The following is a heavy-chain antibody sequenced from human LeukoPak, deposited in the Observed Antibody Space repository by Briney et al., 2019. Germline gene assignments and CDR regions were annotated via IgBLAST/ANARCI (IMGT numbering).Heavy chain of an antibody. V-gene: IGHV1-2*02. CDR3: ARESVVVVAAMIDYFDY. D-gene: IGHD2-15*01. CDR1: GYTVTDYY. Sequence: ASVKVSCKASGYTVTDYYMYWVRQAPGQGLEWMGWINPNSGGTNYAQKFQGRVTMTRDTSISTAYMELSRLRSDDTAVYYCARESVVVVAAMIDYFDYWGQGTLVTVSS. J-gene: IGHJ4*02. CDR2: INPNSGGT.